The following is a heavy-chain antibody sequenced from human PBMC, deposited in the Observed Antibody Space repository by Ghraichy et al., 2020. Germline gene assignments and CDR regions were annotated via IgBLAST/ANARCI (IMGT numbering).Heavy chain of an antibody. V-gene: IGHV3-7*03. J-gene: IGHJ4*02. D-gene: IGHD5-18*01. CDR3: ARKGGSASYGNFDF. CDR2: INQDGSEK. Sequence: GGSLRLSCAASGSTFSNYWMTWVRQAPGKGLEWLASINQDGSEKYYVDSMKGRFIISRDNAKNSLYLQMDNLRVEDTAMYYCARKGGSASYGNFDFWGQGTLVTASS. CDR1: GSTFSNYW.